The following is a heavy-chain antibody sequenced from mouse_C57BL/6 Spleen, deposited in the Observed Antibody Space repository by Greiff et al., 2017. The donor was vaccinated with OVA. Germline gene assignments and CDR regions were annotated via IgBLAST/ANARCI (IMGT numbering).Heavy chain of an antibody. V-gene: IGHV1-64*01. CDR2: IHPNSGST. CDR3: ATNWEEDYFDY. J-gene: IGHJ2*01. Sequence: QVQLQQPGAELVKPGASVKLSCKASGYTFTSYWMHWVKQRPGQGLEWIGMIHPNSGSTNYNEKFKSKATLTVDKSSSPAYMQLSSLTSEDSAVYYCATNWEEDYFDYWGQGTTLTVSS. CDR1: GYTFTSYW. D-gene: IGHD4-1*01.